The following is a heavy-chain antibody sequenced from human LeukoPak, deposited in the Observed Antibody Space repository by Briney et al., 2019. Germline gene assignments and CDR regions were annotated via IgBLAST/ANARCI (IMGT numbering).Heavy chain of an antibody. CDR1: GFTFDDYA. Sequence: GGSLRLSCAASGFTFDDYAMHWVRQAPGKGLEWVSGISWNSGSIGYADSVKGRFTISRDNAKNSLYLQMNSLRAEDTTLYYCAKDKDDILTGYGGCDYWGQGTLVTVSS. CDR2: ISWNSGSI. V-gene: IGHV3-9*01. J-gene: IGHJ4*02. D-gene: IGHD3-9*01. CDR3: AKDKDDILTGYGGCDY.